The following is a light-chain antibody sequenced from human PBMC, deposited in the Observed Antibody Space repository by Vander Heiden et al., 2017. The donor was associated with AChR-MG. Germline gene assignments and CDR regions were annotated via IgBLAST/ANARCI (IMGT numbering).Light chain of an antibody. CDR2: DAS. CDR1: QSVSIY. J-gene: IGKJ5*01. Sequence: EIVLTQSPATLSLSPGERATLSCRASQSVSIYLTWYQQKPGQAPRLLIYDASNRATGIPARFSGSGSGTDFTLTISSLEPEDFAVYYCQQRSNWPAITFGQRTRLEIK. V-gene: IGKV3-11*01. CDR3: QQRSNWPAIT.